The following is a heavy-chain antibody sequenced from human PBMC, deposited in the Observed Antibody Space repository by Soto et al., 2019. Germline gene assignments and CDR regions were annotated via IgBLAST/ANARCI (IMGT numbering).Heavy chain of an antibody. CDR3: ARYYDILTGYFRHRNAFDI. J-gene: IGHJ3*02. D-gene: IGHD3-9*01. CDR2: ISAYNGNT. CDR1: GYTFTSYG. V-gene: IGHV1-18*01. Sequence: ASVKVSCKASGYTFTSYGISWVRQAPGQGLEWMGWISAYNGNTNYAQKLQGRVTMTTDTSTSTAYMELRSLRSDDTAVYYCARYYDILTGYFRHRNAFDIWGQGTMVTVSS.